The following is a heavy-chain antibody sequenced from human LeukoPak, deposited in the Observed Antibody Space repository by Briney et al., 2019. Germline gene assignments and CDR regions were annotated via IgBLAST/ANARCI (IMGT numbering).Heavy chain of an antibody. D-gene: IGHD2-2*01. CDR1: GYTFTAHY. CDR2: INSNSGDT. J-gene: IGHJ4*02. Sequence: GASVKDSCKASGYTFTAHYLHWVRQAPGQGLEWMGWINSNSGDTHIAQKLQGWVTMTRDTSIRTAYMELRRLTSGDTAVYFCARETSSSWFDYWGQGTLVTVSS. CDR3: ARETSSSWFDY. V-gene: IGHV1-2*04.